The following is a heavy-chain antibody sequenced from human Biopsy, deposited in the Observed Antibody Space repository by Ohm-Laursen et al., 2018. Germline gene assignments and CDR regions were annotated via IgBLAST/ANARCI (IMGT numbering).Heavy chain of an antibody. CDR1: GYTFTSYG. CDR2: INTYNANT. CDR3: ARDCNGDNCGVDF. V-gene: IGHV1-18*01. Sequence: SVKVSCKASGYTFTSYGISWVRQAPGQGLEWMGWINTYNANTDYAQKVQGRVTMTTDTSTSTAHMELSSLRSDDPAVYFCARDCNGDNCGVDFWGQGTLVTVS. D-gene: IGHD2-15*01. J-gene: IGHJ4*02.